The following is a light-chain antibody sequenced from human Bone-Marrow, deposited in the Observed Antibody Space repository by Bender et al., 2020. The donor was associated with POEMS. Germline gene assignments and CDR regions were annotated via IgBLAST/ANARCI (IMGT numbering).Light chain of an antibody. V-gene: IGLV2-23*02. J-gene: IGLJ1*01. CDR1: SSEVGNYNL. Sequence: QSGLTQPASVSGSPGQSIAISCTGTSSEVGNYNLVSWYQQLPGKAPKLLIYDVTRRPSGVSNRFSGSKSGNTASLTISGLQADDEAEYYCCSYAVGRSYVFGTGTKVTVL. CDR2: DVT. CDR3: CSYAVGRSYV.